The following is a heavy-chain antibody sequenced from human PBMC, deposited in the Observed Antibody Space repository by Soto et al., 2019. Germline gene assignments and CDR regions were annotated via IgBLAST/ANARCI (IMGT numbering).Heavy chain of an antibody. D-gene: IGHD4-17*01. CDR3: ARHTHPRPYDFGAYDPDGFDF. CDR1: GFTFSSHS. J-gene: IGHJ4*02. V-gene: IGHV3-48*02. CDR2: ISSSSTTI. Sequence: EVQLVESGGGLEQPGGSLRLSCTASGFTFSSHSMNWVRQAPGKGLEWVSYISSSSTTIYYADSVKGRFTISRDNVKNSLYLQMNSLRDEDTAVYFCARHTHPRPYDFGAYDPDGFDFWGQGTLVTVSS.